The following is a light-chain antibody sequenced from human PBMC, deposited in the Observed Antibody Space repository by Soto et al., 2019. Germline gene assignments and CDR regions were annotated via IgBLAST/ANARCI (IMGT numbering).Light chain of an antibody. CDR2: GNS. Sequence: QSVLTQPPSVSGAPGQRVTISCTGSSSNIGAGFDVHWYHQIAGTAPKLLIYGNSNRPSGVPDRFSGSKSGTSASLAINGLQAEDEADYYCSSYAGNNIHYVFGAGTKLTVL. CDR1: SSNIGAGFD. V-gene: IGLV1-40*01. J-gene: IGLJ1*01. CDR3: SSYAGNNIHYV.